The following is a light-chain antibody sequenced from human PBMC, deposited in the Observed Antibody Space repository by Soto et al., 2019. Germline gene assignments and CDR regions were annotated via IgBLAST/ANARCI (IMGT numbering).Light chain of an antibody. CDR3: MQPIHWPFT. V-gene: IGKV2-30*01. Sequence: DVVLTQSPVSLPVTLGQPASISCRSSQSLLYSDGKTYLNWFHQRPCQSPRRLIYQVSIRDSGVPVRFSGSGSGTDVTLHISRVEAEDMGVYYCMQPIHWPFTFGPGTKVDI. CDR1: QSLLYSDGKTY. J-gene: IGKJ3*01. CDR2: QVS.